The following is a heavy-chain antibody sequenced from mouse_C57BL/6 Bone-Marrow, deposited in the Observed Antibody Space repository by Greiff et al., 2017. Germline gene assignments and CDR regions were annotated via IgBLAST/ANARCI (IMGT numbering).Heavy chain of an antibody. V-gene: IGHV1-72*01. J-gene: IGHJ1*03. D-gene: IGHD1-1*01. CDR1: GYTFTSYW. CDR2: IDPNSGGT. Sequence: QVQLQQPGAELVKPGASVKLSCKASGYTFTSYWMHWVKQRPGRGLEWIGRIDPNSGGTKYNEKFKSKATLTVDKPSSTAYMRLGSLTSEDSAVYYCASPIYYGSIHWYFDVWGTGTTVTVSS. CDR3: ASPIYYGSIHWYFDV.